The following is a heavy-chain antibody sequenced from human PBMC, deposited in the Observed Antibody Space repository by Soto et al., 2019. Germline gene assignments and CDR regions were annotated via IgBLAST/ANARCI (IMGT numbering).Heavy chain of an antibody. V-gene: IGHV4-30-4*01. CDR2: IYYSGST. J-gene: IGHJ5*02. D-gene: IGHD1-7*01. CDR1: GGSISSGDYY. CDR3: DREAGTPNWFDP. Sequence: SETLSLTCTVSGGSISSGDYYWSWIRQPPGKGLEWIGYIYYSGSTYYNPSLKSRVTISVDTSKNQFSLKLSSVTAADTAVYYCDREAGTPNWFDPWGQGTLVTVSS.